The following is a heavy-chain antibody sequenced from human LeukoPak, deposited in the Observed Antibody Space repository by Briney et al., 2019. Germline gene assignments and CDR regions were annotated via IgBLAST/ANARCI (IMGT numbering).Heavy chain of an antibody. CDR1: GDSIRSYY. CDR3: PSHGSSGHDPLT. CDR2: IYYTGST. V-gene: IGHV4-59*08. J-gene: IGHJ4*01. Sequence: PSETLSLTCTVSGDSIRSYYWNWIRRPPGEGLEWIGYIYYTGSTSYNPSLKSRVTISLDTSKSQFSLRLTSVTAADTAVYYCPSHGSSGHDPLTWGQGTLVTVSS. D-gene: IGHD5-12*01.